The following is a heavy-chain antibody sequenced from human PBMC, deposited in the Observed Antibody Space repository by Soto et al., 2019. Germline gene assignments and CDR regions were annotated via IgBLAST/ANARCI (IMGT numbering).Heavy chain of an antibody. V-gene: IGHV4-59*01. J-gene: IGHJ4*02. CDR1: GGSISSYY. D-gene: IGHD5-18*01. CDR3: ARGARGYSRHYIDY. CDR2: IYYSGST. Sequence: SETLSLTCTVSGGSISSYYWSWIRQPPGKGLEWIGYIYYSGSTNYNPSLKSRVTISVDTSKNQFSLKLSSVTAADTAVYYCARGARGYSRHYIDYWGQGTLVTVSS.